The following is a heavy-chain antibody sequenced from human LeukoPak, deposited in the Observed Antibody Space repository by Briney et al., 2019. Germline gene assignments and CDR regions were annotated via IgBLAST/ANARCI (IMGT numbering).Heavy chain of an antibody. J-gene: IGHJ3*02. CDR2: IYYSGIT. CDR1: GGSISSGFYY. Sequence: PSETLSPTCTVSGGSISSGFYYWAWIRQPPGKGLEWIGSIYYSGITYYNPSLKSRVTISVDTSKNQFSLKLSSVTAADTAVYYCARDKGTTATYYYGSGSYRPHAFDIWGQGTMVTVSS. D-gene: IGHD3-10*01. V-gene: IGHV4-39*07. CDR3: ARDKGTTATYYYGSGSYRPHAFDI.